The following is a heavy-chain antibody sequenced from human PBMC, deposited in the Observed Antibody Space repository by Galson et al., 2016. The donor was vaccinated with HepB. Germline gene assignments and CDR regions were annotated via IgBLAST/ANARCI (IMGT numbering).Heavy chain of an antibody. D-gene: IGHD2-2*01. CDR3: AKETVLVPDAIDY. J-gene: IGHJ4*02. V-gene: IGHV3-23*01. Sequence: SLRLSCAASGFTFSNYAMTWVRQAPGKGLEWLSAISGSGATTYYADSVKGRFTISRDNSKNTLNLQMNSLRAEDTALYYCAKETVLVPDAIDYWGQGTLVTVSS. CDR2: ISGSGATT. CDR1: GFTFSNYA.